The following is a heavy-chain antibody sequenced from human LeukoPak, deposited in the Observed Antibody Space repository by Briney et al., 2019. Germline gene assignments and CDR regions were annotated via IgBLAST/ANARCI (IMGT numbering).Heavy chain of an antibody. Sequence: SETLSLTCAVPGGSFSGYHWNWIRQSPEKGLEWIGEINDRGRTNYNPSLKSRVTLSVDTSKKQFSLRLSAVTAADTAIYYCARDPTTVVTLPYYFDFWGQGTLVTVSS. J-gene: IGHJ4*02. CDR1: GGSFSGYH. V-gene: IGHV4-34*01. D-gene: IGHD4-23*01. CDR2: INDRGRT. CDR3: ARDPTTVVTLPYYFDF.